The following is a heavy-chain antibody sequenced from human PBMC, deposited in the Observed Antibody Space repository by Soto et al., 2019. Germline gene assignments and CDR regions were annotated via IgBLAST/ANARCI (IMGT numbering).Heavy chain of an antibody. CDR1: GGTFSSHA. CDR2: IIPIFGTA. Sequence: SVKVSCKASGGTFSSHAISWVRQAPGQGLEWMGGIIPIFGTANYAQKFQGRVTITADESTSTAYMELSSLRSEDTAVYYCARGGTATLSHFDYWGQGTLVTVSS. V-gene: IGHV1-69*13. CDR3: ARGGTATLSHFDY. J-gene: IGHJ4*02. D-gene: IGHD5-18*01.